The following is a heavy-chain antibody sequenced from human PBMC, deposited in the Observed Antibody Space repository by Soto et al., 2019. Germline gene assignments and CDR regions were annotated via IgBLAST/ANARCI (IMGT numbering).Heavy chain of an antibody. CDR3: AKDGIAWH. V-gene: IGHV3-43*01. CDR1: GFTFGDYT. J-gene: IGHJ4*02. D-gene: IGHD2-15*01. CDR2: ITWDGINI. Sequence: EVQRVESGGGVVQPGGSLRLSCTASGFTFGDYTMHWVRQAPGKGLEWVSLITWDGINIEYADSVRGRFTISRDNSKNSLDLQMNGLRHEDTAFYYCAKDGIAWHWGQGTMVTVSS.